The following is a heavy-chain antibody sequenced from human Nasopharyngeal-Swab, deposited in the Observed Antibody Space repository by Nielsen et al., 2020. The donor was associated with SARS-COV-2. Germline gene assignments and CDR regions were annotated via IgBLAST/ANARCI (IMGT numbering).Heavy chain of an antibody. Sequence: GESLKISCAASGFSFSDYYISWIRQAPGKGLEWVSYISTTGTTMYYADSVKGRFIISRDNAKNSLFLQMNSLRAEDTAVYYCARGLRGRPDFDYWGQGTLVTVSS. CDR2: ISTTGTTM. J-gene: IGHJ4*02. V-gene: IGHV3-11*01. CDR3: ARGLRGRPDFDY. CDR1: GFSFSDYY.